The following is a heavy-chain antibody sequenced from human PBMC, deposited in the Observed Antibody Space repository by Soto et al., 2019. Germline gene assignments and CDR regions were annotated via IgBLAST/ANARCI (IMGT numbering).Heavy chain of an antibody. Sequence: GGSLRLSCAASGFTFSSYAMSWVRQAPGEGLEWVSAISGSGGSTYYADSVKGRFTISRDNSKNTLYLQMNSLRAEDTAVYYCAKDRRGSPSVTPDYWGQRTLVTVSS. D-gene: IGHD3-10*01. CDR1: GFTFSSYA. V-gene: IGHV3-23*01. CDR3: AKDRRGSPSVTPDY. CDR2: ISGSGGST. J-gene: IGHJ4*02.